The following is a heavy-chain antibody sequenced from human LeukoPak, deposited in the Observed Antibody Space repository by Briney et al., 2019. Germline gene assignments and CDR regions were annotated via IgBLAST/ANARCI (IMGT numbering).Heavy chain of an antibody. Sequence: KASETLSLTCTVAGGSISSYYWSWIRQPPGKGLEWIGYIYYSGSTNYNPSLKSRVTISVDTSKNQFSLKLSSVTAADTAVYYCARQAYCSSTSCYQMDWGQGTLVTVSS. CDR1: GGSISSYY. CDR2: IYYSGST. D-gene: IGHD2-2*01. CDR3: ARQAYCSSTSCYQMD. V-gene: IGHV4-59*01. J-gene: IGHJ4*02.